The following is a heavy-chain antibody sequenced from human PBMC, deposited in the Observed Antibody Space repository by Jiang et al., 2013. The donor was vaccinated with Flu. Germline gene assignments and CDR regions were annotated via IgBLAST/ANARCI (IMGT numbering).Heavy chain of an antibody. CDR1: GGSISSYY. CDR2: IYYSGST. J-gene: IGHJ5*02. Sequence: GLVKPSETLSLTCTVSGGSISSYYWSWIRQPPGKGLEWIGYIYYSGSTNYNPSLKSRVTISVDTSKNQFSLKLSSVTAADTAVYYCAREYYYDRGWFDPWGQGTLVTVSS. V-gene: IGHV4-59*01. D-gene: IGHD3-22*01. CDR3: AREYYYDRGWFDP.